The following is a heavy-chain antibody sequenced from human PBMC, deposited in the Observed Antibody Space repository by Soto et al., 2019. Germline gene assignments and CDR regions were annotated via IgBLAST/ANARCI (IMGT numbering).Heavy chain of an antibody. Sequence: GGSLRLSCAASGFTFSSYAMSWVRQAPGKGLEWVSAISGSGGSTYYADSVKGRFTISRDNSKNTLYLQMNSLRAEDTAVYYCAKGSLEAAGPYYYYYYGMDVWGQGTTVTVSS. V-gene: IGHV3-23*01. D-gene: IGHD6-13*01. CDR1: GFTFSSYA. J-gene: IGHJ6*02. CDR2: ISGSGGST. CDR3: AKGSLEAAGPYYYYYYGMDV.